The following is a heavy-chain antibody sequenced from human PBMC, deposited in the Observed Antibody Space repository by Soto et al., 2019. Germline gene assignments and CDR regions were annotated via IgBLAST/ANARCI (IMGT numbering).Heavy chain of an antibody. D-gene: IGHD2-21*02. V-gene: IGHV3-48*02. Sequence: GGSLRLSCAASGFTFSAYGINWLRQAPGKGLEWVSYISSSGTTFYADSVKGRFTISRDNARNSLFLQMNSLRDEDTAVYYCASQYGGDDFDYWGQGTLVTVSS. CDR1: GFTFSAYG. CDR3: ASQYGGDDFDY. J-gene: IGHJ4*02. CDR2: ISSSGTT.